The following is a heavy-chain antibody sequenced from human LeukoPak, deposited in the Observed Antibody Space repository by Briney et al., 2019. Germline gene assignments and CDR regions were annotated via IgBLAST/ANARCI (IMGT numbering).Heavy chain of an antibody. CDR3: ARDYCSGVTCYSGY. CDR2: IKQDGSEK. V-gene: IGHV3-7*05. J-gene: IGHJ4*02. D-gene: IGHD2-15*01. Sequence: PGGSLTLSCAASGCTFNNYWMSWVRQAPGKGLEWVANIKQDGSEKYYVDSVKGRFTISRDNAENSLYLQLNSLRAADTAVYYCARDYCSGVTCYSGYWGQGTLVTVSS. CDR1: GCTFNNYW.